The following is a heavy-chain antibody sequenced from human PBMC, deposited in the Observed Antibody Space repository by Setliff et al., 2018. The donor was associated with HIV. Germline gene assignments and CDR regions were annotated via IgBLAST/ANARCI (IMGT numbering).Heavy chain of an antibody. Sequence: SETLSLTCAVYGGSFSGYYWSWIRQPPGKGLEWIGEINHNGSTNYNPSLKRRVIISVDTSKNQFSLKLTSVTAADTAVYYCARNFGLSPSGKYYYYYGMDIWGQGTTVTVSS. CDR2: INHNGST. CDR1: GGSFSGYY. D-gene: IGHD3-10*01. J-gene: IGHJ6*02. CDR3: ARNFGLSPSGKYYYYYGMDI. V-gene: IGHV4-34*01.